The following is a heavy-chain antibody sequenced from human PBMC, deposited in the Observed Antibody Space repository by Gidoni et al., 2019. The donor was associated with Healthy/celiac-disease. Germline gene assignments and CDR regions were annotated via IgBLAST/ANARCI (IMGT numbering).Heavy chain of an antibody. Sequence: QVQLVESGGGLVQPGRSLRLSCSASGFTFSSYGLPWVRQAPGKGREWVAVISYDGSNKYYADSVKGRFTISRDNSKNTLYLQMNSLRAEDTAVYYCAKSIRYYDSSGWSHDWFDPWGQGTLVTVSS. V-gene: IGHV3-30*18. CDR2: ISYDGSNK. CDR1: GFTFSSYG. D-gene: IGHD3-22*01. CDR3: AKSIRYYDSSGWSHDWFDP. J-gene: IGHJ5*02.